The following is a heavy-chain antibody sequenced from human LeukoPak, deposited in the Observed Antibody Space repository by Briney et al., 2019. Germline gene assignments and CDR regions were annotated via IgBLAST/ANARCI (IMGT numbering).Heavy chain of an antibody. Sequence: PGGSLRLSCEAYGFTFNDYGMSWVRQAPGQGPEWVSGMTWNGEIIDYAASVKGRFTISRDNAKNSLYLRMNSLRDEDTAFYYCARGGGSIRHSYYYYVDVWGKGTSVTVSS. CDR1: GFTFNDYG. J-gene: IGHJ6*03. CDR3: ARGGGSIRHSYYYYVDV. D-gene: IGHD2-15*01. V-gene: IGHV3-20*04. CDR2: MTWNGEII.